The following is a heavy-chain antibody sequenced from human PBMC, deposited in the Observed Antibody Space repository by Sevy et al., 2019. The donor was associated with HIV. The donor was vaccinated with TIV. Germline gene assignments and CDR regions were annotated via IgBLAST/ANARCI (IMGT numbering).Heavy chain of an antibody. D-gene: IGHD6-13*01. V-gene: IGHV4-4*02. CDR3: ARVMGQQRAFDY. CDR1: GGSISSSNW. J-gene: IGHJ4*02. Sequence: SEILSLTCAVSGGSISSSNWWRWVRQPPGKGLEWIGEIYHSGSTNYNPSLKSRVTISVDKSKNQFSLKLSSVTAADTAVYYCARVMGQQRAFDYWGQGTLVTVSS. CDR2: IYHSGST.